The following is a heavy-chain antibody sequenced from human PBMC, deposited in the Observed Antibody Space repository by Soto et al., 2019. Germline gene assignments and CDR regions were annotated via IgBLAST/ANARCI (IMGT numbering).Heavy chain of an antibody. V-gene: IGHV3-9*01. CDR3: AKVAVQATQPRYYFYGMDV. Sequence: GGSLRLACGASGFNFAEYAMHWVRQIPGKGLEWVSGISWDGGRIGYADSVKGRFTISRDNAKKSLFLQMNSLRPEDTALYYCAKVAVQATQPRYYFYGMDVWGQGTTVTVS. D-gene: IGHD1-1*01. J-gene: IGHJ6*02. CDR1: GFNFAEYA. CDR2: ISWDGGRI.